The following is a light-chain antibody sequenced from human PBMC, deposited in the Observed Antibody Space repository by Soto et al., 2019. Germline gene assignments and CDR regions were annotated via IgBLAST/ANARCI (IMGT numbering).Light chain of an antibody. CDR3: SSYTSSSTRVV. V-gene: IGLV2-14*01. CDR1: SSDVGGYNY. Sequence: QSVLTQPASVSGSPGQSITISCTGTSSDVGGYNYVSWYQQHPGKAPKLMIYDVSNRPSGVSNRFSGSKSGNTASLTISGLQAEDEADYYCSSYTSSSTRVVFGGGTKLPVL. J-gene: IGLJ2*01. CDR2: DVS.